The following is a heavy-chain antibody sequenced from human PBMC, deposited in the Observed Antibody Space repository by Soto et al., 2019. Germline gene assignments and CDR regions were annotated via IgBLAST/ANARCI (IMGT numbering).Heavy chain of an antibody. Sequence: ASVKVSCKASGYTFTSYDINWVRQATGQGLEWMGWMNPNSGNTGYAQKFQGRVTMTRNTSISTAYMELNSLRSEDTAVYYCARVAYYYGSGSYFAFDIWGQGTMVTVSS. J-gene: IGHJ3*02. CDR2: MNPNSGNT. CDR1: GYTFTSYD. D-gene: IGHD3-10*01. CDR3: ARVAYYYGSGSYFAFDI. V-gene: IGHV1-8*01.